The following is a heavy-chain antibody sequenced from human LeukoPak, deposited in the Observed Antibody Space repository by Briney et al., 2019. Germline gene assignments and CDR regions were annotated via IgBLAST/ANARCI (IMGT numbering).Heavy chain of an antibody. CDR2: IYHSGST. D-gene: IGHD4-17*01. J-gene: IGHJ5*02. CDR1: GYSISSGYY. V-gene: IGHV4-38-2*01. Sequence: SETLSLTCAVSGYSISSGYYWGWIRQPPGKGLEWIGSIYHSGSTYYNPSFKSRVTISVDTSKNQFSLKLSSVTAADTAVYYCARQYDYGFWFDPWGQGTLVTVSS. CDR3: ARQYDYGFWFDP.